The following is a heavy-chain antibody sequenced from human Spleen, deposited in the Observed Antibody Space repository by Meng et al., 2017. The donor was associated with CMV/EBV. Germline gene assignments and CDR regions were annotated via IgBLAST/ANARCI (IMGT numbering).Heavy chain of an antibody. D-gene: IGHD3-10*01. Sequence: GGSLGLSCAASGFTFSGFWMSWARQAPGKGLEWVANIRPDGSEKYYVDSVKGRFTISRENAKNSLYLQMNNLRAEDTAIYYCARDTPGDWGQGTLCTVSS. CDR3: ARDTPGD. V-gene: IGHV3-7*01. CDR2: IRPDGSEK. CDR1: GFTFSGFW. J-gene: IGHJ4*02.